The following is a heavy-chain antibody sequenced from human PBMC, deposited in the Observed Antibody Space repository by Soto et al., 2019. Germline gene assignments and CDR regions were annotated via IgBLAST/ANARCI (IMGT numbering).Heavy chain of an antibody. V-gene: IGHV3-21*01. Sequence: EMQLVESGGGLVKPGGSLRLSCAASGFTITSYSMNWVRQASGKGLEWVASISSSSSHIYYADSVKGRFTISRDNARNSLYLQMNTLRADDTAVYYCVRERGLSSFYGMDVWGQGTTVTVS. CDR1: GFTITSYS. D-gene: IGHD3-10*01. CDR2: ISSSSSHI. J-gene: IGHJ6*02. CDR3: VRERGLSSFYGMDV.